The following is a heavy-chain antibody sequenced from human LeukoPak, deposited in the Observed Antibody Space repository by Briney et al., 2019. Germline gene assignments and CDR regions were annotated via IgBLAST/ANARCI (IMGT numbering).Heavy chain of an antibody. CDR1: GGTFSSYS. V-gene: IGHV1-69*01. CDR2: VIPIFRTP. CDR3: ARGGSGSGNYYHPVSGGYWFDP. Sequence: GSSVKVSCEASGGTFSSYSISWVQQAPGQGLEWMGGVIPIFRTPNYAQKFQGRVTITADDSTSTAYMDLSSLRSEDTAVYYCARGGSGSGNYYHPVSGGYWFDPWGQGTLVTVSS. D-gene: IGHD3-10*01. J-gene: IGHJ5*02.